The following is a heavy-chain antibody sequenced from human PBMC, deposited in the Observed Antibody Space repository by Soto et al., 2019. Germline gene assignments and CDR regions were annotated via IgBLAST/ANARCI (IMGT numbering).Heavy chain of an antibody. J-gene: IGHJ6*03. CDR2: ISGYNGNT. V-gene: IGHV1-18*01. D-gene: IGHD4-4*01. Sequence: ASVTVSCKASVYTFSSYGISWVRQAPGQGLEWMGWISGYNGNTHYSQKFQGKVTMTTDTSTSTAYMELRNLRSDDTAVYYCAKADSNYAGRFSYYYMDVWGTGTMVTVSS. CDR1: VYTFSSYG. CDR3: AKADSNYAGRFSYYYMDV.